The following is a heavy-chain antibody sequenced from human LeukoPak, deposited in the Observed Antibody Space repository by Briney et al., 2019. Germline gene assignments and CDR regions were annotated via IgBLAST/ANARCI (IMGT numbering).Heavy chain of an antibody. CDR1: GFTFSTYT. CDR3: AREMYCSGGSCYGDAFDI. CDR2: ISLSGSTI. Sequence: GGSLRLSCAASGFTFSTYTMNWARQAPRKGLEWVSYISLSGSTIYYAESVKGRFSISRDKSKNTLYLQMISLRAEDTALYYCAREMYCSGGSCYGDAFDIWGQGTMVTVSS. V-gene: IGHV3-48*01. J-gene: IGHJ3*02. D-gene: IGHD2-15*01.